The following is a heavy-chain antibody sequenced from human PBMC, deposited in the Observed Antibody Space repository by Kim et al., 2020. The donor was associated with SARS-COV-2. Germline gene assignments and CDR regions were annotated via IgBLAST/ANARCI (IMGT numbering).Heavy chain of an antibody. V-gene: IGHV7-4-1*02. J-gene: IGHJ4*02. CDR1: GYTFTSYA. D-gene: IGHD3-3*01. Sequence: ASVKVSCKASGYTFTSYAMNWVRQAPGQGLEWMGWINTNTGNPTYAQGFTGRFVFSLDTSVSTAYLQISSLKAEDTAVYYCARRSRDTYYDFWSGYYQNYFDCWGQGTLVTVSS. CDR3: ARRSRDTYYDFWSGYYQNYFDC. CDR2: INTNTGNP.